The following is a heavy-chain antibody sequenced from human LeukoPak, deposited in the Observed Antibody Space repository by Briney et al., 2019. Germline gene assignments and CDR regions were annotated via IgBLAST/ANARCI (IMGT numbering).Heavy chain of an antibody. CDR2: IYYSGST. D-gene: IGHD2-21*02. J-gene: IGHJ3*02. V-gene: IGHV4-59*08. CDR1: GGSISSYY. CDR3: ARHKGRLVGYCGGDCLDAFDI. Sequence: PSETLSLTCTVSGGSISSYYWSWIRQPPGKGLEWIGYIYYSGSTNYNPSLKSRVTISVDTSKNQFSLKLSSVTAADTAVYYCARHKGRLVGYCGGDCLDAFDIWGQGTMVTVSS.